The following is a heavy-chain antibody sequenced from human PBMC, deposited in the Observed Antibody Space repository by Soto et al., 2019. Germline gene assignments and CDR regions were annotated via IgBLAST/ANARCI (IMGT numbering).Heavy chain of an antibody. J-gene: IGHJ5*02. D-gene: IGHD3-22*01. CDR3: AKDSLDYCDSSGQPTTGWFDP. Sequence: QVQLVESGGGVVQPGRSLRLSCAASGFTFSSYGMHWVRQAPGKGLEWVAVISYDGSNKYYADSVKGRFTISRDNSKNTLYLLMNSLTAEDNAVNYCAKDSLDYCDSSGQPTTGWFDPWGQGTLVTVSS. V-gene: IGHV3-30*18. CDR1: GFTFSSYG. CDR2: ISYDGSNK.